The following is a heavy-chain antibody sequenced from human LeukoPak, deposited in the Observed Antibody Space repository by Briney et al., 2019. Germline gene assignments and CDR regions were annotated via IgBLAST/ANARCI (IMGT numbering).Heavy chain of an antibody. Sequence: ASVKVSCKASGGTFSSYAISWVRQAPGQGLEWMGGIIPIFGTANYAQKFQGRVTITADESTSTAYMELSSLRSEDTAVYYCARDSSSHHHNSGAFDIWGQGTMATVSS. CDR1: GGTFSSYA. J-gene: IGHJ3*02. V-gene: IGHV1-69*13. CDR3: ARDSSSHHHNSGAFDI. D-gene: IGHD1-26*01. CDR2: IIPIFGTA.